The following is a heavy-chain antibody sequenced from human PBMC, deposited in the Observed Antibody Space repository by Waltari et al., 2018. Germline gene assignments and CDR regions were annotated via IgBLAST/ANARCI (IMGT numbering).Heavy chain of an antibody. V-gene: IGHV3-48*03. J-gene: IGHJ6*02. CDR2: ISSSGSTL. CDR3: EGKQDYDFWSGYDYYYYGMDV. D-gene: IGHD3-3*01. CDR1: GFTFSSYE. Sequence: EVQLVESGGGLVQPGGSLRLSCAASGFTFSSYEMNWVRQAPGKGLEWDSYISSSGSTLYHADVVMGRYTMSRDNAKNTLYLQMNSLRAEDTAVYYCEGKQDYDFWSGYDYYYYGMDVWGQGTTVTVSS.